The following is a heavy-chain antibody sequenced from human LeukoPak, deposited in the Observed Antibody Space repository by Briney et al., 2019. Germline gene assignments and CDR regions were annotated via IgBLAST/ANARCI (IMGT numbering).Heavy chain of an antibody. J-gene: IGHJ4*02. Sequence: ASVKVSCKASGGTFSSYAISWVRQAPGQGLGWVGGIIPMSGAANYAQKFQGRVTITADESTSTAYMELSSLRSEDTAIYYCASPVKYYDTWSGYPPFDYWGQGTLVTVSS. CDR1: GGTFSSYA. V-gene: IGHV1-69*13. D-gene: IGHD3-3*01. CDR3: ASPVKYYDTWSGYPPFDY. CDR2: IIPMSGAA.